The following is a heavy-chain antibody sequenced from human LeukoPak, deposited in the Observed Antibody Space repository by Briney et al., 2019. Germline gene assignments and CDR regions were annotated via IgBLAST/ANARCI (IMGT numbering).Heavy chain of an antibody. CDR2: INHSGST. V-gene: IGHV4-34*01. D-gene: IGHD6-13*01. Sequence: SETLSLTCAVYGGSFSGYYWSWIRQPPGKGLEWIGEINHSGSTNYNPSLKSRVTISVDTSKNQFSLKLSSVTAADTAVYYCARKSKAAAGQEIFYYFDYWGQGTLVTVSS. CDR3: ARKSKAAAGQEIFYYFDY. CDR1: GGSFSGYY. J-gene: IGHJ4*02.